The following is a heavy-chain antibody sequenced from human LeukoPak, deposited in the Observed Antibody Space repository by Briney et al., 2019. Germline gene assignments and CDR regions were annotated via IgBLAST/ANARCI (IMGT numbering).Heavy chain of an antibody. Sequence: SVKVSCKASGGTFSSYAISWVRQAPGQGLEWMGRIIPILGIANYAQKFQGRVTITADKSTSTAYMELSSLRSEDTAVYYCARGQNGMATIPFDYWGQGTLVTVSS. CDR1: GGTFSSYA. D-gene: IGHD5-12*01. CDR3: ARGQNGMATIPFDY. V-gene: IGHV1-69*04. J-gene: IGHJ4*02. CDR2: IIPILGIA.